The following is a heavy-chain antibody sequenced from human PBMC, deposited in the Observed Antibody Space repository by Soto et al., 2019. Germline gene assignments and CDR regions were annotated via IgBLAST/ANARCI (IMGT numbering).Heavy chain of an antibody. CDR2: AHHGGT. J-gene: IGHJ6*02. D-gene: IGHD3-10*01. V-gene: IGHV4-4*02. Sequence: SETLSLTCAISGDSINSSHSLTWVRQPPGKGLEWIGEAHHGGTNSNPSLKTRVTILLDKSKNQFSLKLNSVTAADTAIYYCARERVSWFGDLLPLGLDVWGQGTMVTVS. CDR1: GDSINSSHS. CDR3: ARERVSWFGDLLPLGLDV.